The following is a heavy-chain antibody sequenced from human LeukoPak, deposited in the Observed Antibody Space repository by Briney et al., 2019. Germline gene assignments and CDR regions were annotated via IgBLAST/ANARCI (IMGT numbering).Heavy chain of an antibody. V-gene: IGHV3-30-3*01. Sequence: GGSLRLSCAASGFTFSSYAMHWVRQAPGKGLEWVAVISYDGSNKYYADSVKGRFTISRDNSKNTLYLQMNSLRAEDTAVYYCARAPSSIAARDAFDIWGQGTMVTVSS. J-gene: IGHJ3*02. D-gene: IGHD6-6*01. CDR1: GFTFSSYA. CDR2: ISYDGSNK. CDR3: ARAPSSIAARDAFDI.